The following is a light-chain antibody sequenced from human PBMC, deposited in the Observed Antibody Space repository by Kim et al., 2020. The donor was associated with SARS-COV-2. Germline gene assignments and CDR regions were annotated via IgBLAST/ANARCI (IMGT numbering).Light chain of an antibody. CDR2: GAS. CDR3: QQYGSSPYT. J-gene: IGKJ2*01. CDR1: QSVSSSY. V-gene: IGKV3-20*01. Sequence: EIVLTQSPGTLSLSPGERATLSCRASQSVSSSYLAWYQQKPGQAPRLLIYGASSRATGIPDRFSGSGSGTDFTLTISRLEPEDFAVYSCQQYGSSPYTIGHWTKLQI.